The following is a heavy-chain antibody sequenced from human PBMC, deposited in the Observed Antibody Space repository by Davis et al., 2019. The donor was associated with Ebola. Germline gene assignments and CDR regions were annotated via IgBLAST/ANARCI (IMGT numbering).Heavy chain of an antibody. CDR1: GYTLRNSV. CDR3: ARTSIVGTTTTASDT. D-gene: IGHD1-26*01. Sequence: SVTVSCQAPGYTLRNSVTSWVLHAPGQGLEWMRWISAYNGNTNHAQILQGRVTMTTDTSTGTAYMELRSLRSDDTAVYFCARTSIVGTTTTASDTWGQGTKVTVSS. J-gene: IGHJ3*02. CDR2: ISAYNGNT. V-gene: IGHV1-18*01.